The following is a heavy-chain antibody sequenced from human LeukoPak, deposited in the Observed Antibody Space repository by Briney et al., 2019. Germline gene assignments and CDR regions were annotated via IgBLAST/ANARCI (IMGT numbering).Heavy chain of an antibody. D-gene: IGHD3-22*01. J-gene: IGHJ3*02. CDR2: ISASGGST. Sequence: GGSMRLSCAASGFTFSSYAMSWVRQAPGKGLEWVSAISASGGSTYYADSVKGRFTISRDNSKNTLYLQMNSLRAEDTAVYYCAKRAITMIKADHAFDIWGQGTMVTVSS. CDR3: AKRAITMIKADHAFDI. CDR1: GFTFSSYA. V-gene: IGHV3-23*01.